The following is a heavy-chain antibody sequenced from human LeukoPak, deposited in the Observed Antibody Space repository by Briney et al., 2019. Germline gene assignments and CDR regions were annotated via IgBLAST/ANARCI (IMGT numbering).Heavy chain of an antibody. CDR1: GFTFSSYS. Sequence: GGSLRLSCAASGFTFSSYSMKWVRQAPGKGLEWVSSISSSSSYIYYADSVKGRFTISRDNAKNSLYLQMNSLRAEDTAVYYCARDPRSYYYDSSGPPLYWYFDLWGRGTLVTVSS. V-gene: IGHV3-21*01. J-gene: IGHJ2*01. CDR3: ARDPRSYYYDSSGPPLYWYFDL. D-gene: IGHD3-22*01. CDR2: ISSSSSYI.